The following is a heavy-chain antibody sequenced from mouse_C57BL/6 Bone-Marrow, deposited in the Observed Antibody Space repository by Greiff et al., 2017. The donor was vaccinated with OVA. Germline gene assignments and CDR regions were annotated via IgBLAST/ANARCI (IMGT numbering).Heavy chain of an antibody. Sequence: EVKLVESGGGLVKPGGSLKLSCAASGFTFSSYAMSWVRQTPEKRLEWVATISDGGSYTYYPDNVKGRFTISRDNAKNNLYLQMSHLKSEDTAMYYCARDRPANLYYFDYWGQGTTLTVSS. D-gene: IGHD6-1*01. J-gene: IGHJ2*01. V-gene: IGHV5-4*01. CDR2: ISDGGSYT. CDR3: ARDRPANLYYFDY. CDR1: GFTFSSYA.